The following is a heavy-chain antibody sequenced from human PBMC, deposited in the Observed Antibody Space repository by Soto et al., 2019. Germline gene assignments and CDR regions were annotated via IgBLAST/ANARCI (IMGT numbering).Heavy chain of an antibody. D-gene: IGHD1-1*01. Sequence: GESLKISCQGSGYTFTNYWIVWVRQLPGKGLEWMGIIYPRDSHTTYSPSFQGQVTISDDKSLNSAFLQWSSLKASDTATYYCARFAATSGINAFDVWGPGTMVTVSS. CDR2: IYPRDSHT. CDR1: GYTFTNYW. V-gene: IGHV5-51*01. CDR3: ARFAATSGINAFDV. J-gene: IGHJ3*01.